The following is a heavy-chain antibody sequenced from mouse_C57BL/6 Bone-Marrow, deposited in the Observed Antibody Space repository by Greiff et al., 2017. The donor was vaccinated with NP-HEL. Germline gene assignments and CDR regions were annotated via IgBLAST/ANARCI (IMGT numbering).Heavy chain of an antibody. CDR2: IDPSDSYT. J-gene: IGHJ3*01. CDR1: GYTFTSYW. CDR3: ANEDYGSSPWFAY. D-gene: IGHD1-1*01. V-gene: IGHV1-69*01. Sequence: VQLQQPGAELVMPGASVKLSCKASGYTFTSYWMHWVKQRPGQGLEWIGEIDPSDSYTNYNQKFKGKSTLTVDKSSSTAYMQLSSLTSKDSAVYSCANEDYGSSPWFAYWGQGTLITVSA.